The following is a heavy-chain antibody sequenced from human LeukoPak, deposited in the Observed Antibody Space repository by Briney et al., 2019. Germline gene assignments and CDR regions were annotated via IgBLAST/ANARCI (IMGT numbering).Heavy chain of an antibody. Sequence: SETLSLTCTVSGDSISSSYYWGWIRQPPGKGLEWIGSIYYSGSTYYNPSLKSRVTISVDTSKNQFSLKLSSVTAADTAVYYCARTPGSAEQCGGDCRDAFDIWGQGTMVTVSS. CDR2: IYYSGST. V-gene: IGHV4-39*07. D-gene: IGHD2-21*02. CDR3: ARTPGSAEQCGGDCRDAFDI. CDR1: GDSISSSYY. J-gene: IGHJ3*02.